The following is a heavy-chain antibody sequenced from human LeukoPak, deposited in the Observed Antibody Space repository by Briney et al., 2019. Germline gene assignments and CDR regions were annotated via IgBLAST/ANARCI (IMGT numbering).Heavy chain of an antibody. CDR2: ISGSGGST. CDR1: AFTFGSYA. D-gene: IGHD1-20*01. CDR3: AKPKDNSLYCFDY. Sequence: PGGSLRLSCAASAFTFGSYAMSWVRQAGGKRLEWVSAISGSGGSTYYADSVKGRFTISRDNSKNTLYLQMSSLRAEDTAVYYCAKPKDNSLYCFDYWGQGTLVTVSS. J-gene: IGHJ4*02. V-gene: IGHV3-23*01.